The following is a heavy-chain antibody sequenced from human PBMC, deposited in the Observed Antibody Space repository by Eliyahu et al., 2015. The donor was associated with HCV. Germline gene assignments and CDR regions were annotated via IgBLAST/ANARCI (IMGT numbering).Heavy chain of an antibody. D-gene: IGHD3-3*01. CDR3: AKDNELGFLEWSTGTYFDY. CDR1: GFTFSXSG. CDR2: ISYDGSNK. Sequence: QVQLVESGGGVVQPGRSLRLSCAASGFTFSXSGXXWVRQAPGKGLEWVAVISYDGSNKYYADSVKGRFTISRDNSKNTLYLQMNSLRAEDTAVYYCAKDNELGFLEWSTGTYFDYWGQGTLVTVSS. V-gene: IGHV3-30*18. J-gene: IGHJ4*02.